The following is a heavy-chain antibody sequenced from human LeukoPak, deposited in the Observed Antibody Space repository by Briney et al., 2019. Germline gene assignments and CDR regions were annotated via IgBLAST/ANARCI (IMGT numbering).Heavy chain of an antibody. CDR1: GGSFSGYY. D-gene: IGHD3-3*01. CDR2: ISYSGTT. CDR3: ARHGVLRFLEWSELYFFDY. V-gene: IGHV4-59*08. J-gene: IGHJ4*02. Sequence: SETLSLTCAVYGGSFSGYYWSWIRQPPGKGLEWIGYISYSGTTNYNPSLKSRVTISVDTSKNQFSLKLSSVTAADTAVYYCARHGVLRFLEWSELYFFDYWGQGTLVTVSS.